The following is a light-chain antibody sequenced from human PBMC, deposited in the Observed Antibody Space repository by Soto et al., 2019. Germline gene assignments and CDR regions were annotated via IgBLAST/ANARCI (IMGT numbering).Light chain of an antibody. CDR3: SSYTSSGTDV. CDR2: DVN. J-gene: IGLJ1*01. Sequence: QSVLTQPASVSGSPGQSITISCSGTSSDVGAYNYVSWYQQHPGKAPKVMIYDVNNRPSGISNPFSGSKSGNTASLTISGLQPEDEADYYCSSYTSSGTDVFGTGTKVTVL. CDR1: SSDVGAYNY. V-gene: IGLV2-14*01.